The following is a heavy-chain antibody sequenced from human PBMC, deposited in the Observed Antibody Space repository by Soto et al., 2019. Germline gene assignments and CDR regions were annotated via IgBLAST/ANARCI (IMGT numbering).Heavy chain of an antibody. CDR1: GYTFSSYG. Sequence: GASVKVSCKASGYTFSSYGISWARQAPGQGLEWMAWISVYNGNTKYAQKAQGRVIMTTDTSTSTAYMELRSLRSDDTAMYYCARDAAVLPAVPALNYYYCMDVWGQGTTVTVSS. CDR2: ISVYNGNT. J-gene: IGHJ6*02. CDR3: ARDAAVLPAVPALNYYYCMDV. V-gene: IGHV1-18*01. D-gene: IGHD2-2*01.